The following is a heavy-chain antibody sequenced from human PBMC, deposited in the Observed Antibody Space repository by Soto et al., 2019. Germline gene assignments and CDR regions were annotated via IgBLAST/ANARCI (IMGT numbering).Heavy chain of an antibody. D-gene: IGHD1-26*01. CDR1: GFSFSTYG. J-gene: IGHJ4*02. V-gene: IGHV3-30*18. CDR2: ISNDGSNK. Sequence: QVHLVESGGGVVQPGRSLRLSCAASGFSFSTYGMHWVRQAPGKGLEWVAFISNDGSNKYYADSVKGRFTISRDNSKNTLYLQMNSLRAEDTAVYYCAKAFGNYWAFYYLGQGTLVTVSS. CDR3: AKAFGNYWAFYY.